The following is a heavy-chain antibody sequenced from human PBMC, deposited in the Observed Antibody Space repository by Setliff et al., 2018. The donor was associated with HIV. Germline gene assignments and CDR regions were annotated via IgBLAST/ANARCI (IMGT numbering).Heavy chain of an antibody. Sequence: PSETLSLTCSVFGASISGSGYYWGWIRQLPEMGLEWIGSIYYSGSAYHNPSLKSRVAMSVDTAKKQFSLKLTSLTGADTAVYYCVRVGGGSWLGIHYYYYMDVWGKGITVTVSS. CDR1: GASISGSGYY. J-gene: IGHJ6*03. D-gene: IGHD2-15*01. V-gene: IGHV4-39*01. CDR3: VRVGGGSWLGIHYYYYMDV. CDR2: IYYSGSA.